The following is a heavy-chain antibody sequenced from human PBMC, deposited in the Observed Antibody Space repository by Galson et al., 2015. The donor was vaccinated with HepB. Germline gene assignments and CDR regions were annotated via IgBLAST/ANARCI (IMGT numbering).Heavy chain of an antibody. J-gene: IGHJ4*02. V-gene: IGHV5-51*01. Sequence: QSGAEVKKPGKSLKISCTGSGYNFNQHWIAWVRQMPGKGLEWMGIIYPGDSPTRYSPSFQGLVTMSADKSISTAYLEWSSLKATDTATYYCARTIYGGAYFDVWGQGTLVTVSS. CDR1: GYNFNQHW. CDR2: IYPGDSPT. D-gene: IGHD2/OR15-2a*01. CDR3: ARTIYGGAYFDV.